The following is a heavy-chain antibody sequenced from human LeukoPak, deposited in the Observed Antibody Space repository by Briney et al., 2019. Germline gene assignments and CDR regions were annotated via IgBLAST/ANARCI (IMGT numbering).Heavy chain of an antibody. V-gene: IGHV1-69*05. CDR1: GGTFSSYA. J-gene: IGHJ4*02. CDR2: IIPIFGTA. D-gene: IGHD5-12*01. Sequence: LVKVSCKASGGTFSSYAISWVRQAPGQGLEWMGRIIPIFGTANYAQKFQGRVTITTDESTSTAYMELSSLRSEDTAVYYCARGPLGRRGYSGYVTFDYWGQGTLVTVSS. CDR3: ARGPLGRRGYSGYVTFDY.